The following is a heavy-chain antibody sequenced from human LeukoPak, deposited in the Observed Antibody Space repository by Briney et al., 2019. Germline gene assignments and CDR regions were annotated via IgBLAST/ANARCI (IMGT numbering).Heavy chain of an antibody. Sequence: GGSLRLSCAASGFTFSSYEMNWVRQAPGKGLEWVSYISSSGSTIYYADSVKGRFTISRDNTKNSLYLQMNRQRAEDTAVYYCARGIAAYDYWGQGILVTVSS. V-gene: IGHV3-48*03. CDR3: ARGIAAYDY. J-gene: IGHJ4*02. D-gene: IGHD6-6*01. CDR1: GFTFSSYE. CDR2: ISSSGSTI.